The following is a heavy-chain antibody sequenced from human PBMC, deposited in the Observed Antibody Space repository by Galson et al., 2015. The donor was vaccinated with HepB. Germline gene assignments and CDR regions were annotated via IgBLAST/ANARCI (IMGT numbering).Heavy chain of an antibody. CDR3: ARDEGYSSGWYLEEEYYYYGMDV. V-gene: IGHV3-21*01. D-gene: IGHD6-19*01. J-gene: IGHJ6*02. Sequence: SLRLSCAASGFTFSSYSMNWVRQAPGKGLEWVSSISSSSSYIYYADSVKGRFTISRDNAKNSLYLQMNSLRAEDTAVYYCARDEGYSSGWYLEEEYYYYGMDVWGQGTTVTVSS. CDR2: ISSSSSYI. CDR1: GFTFSSYS.